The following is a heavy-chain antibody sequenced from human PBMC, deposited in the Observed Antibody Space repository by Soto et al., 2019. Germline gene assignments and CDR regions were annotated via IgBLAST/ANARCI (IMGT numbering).Heavy chain of an antibody. CDR2: INHSGST. D-gene: IGHD3-10*01. Sequence: SETLSLTCAVYGGPFSGYYWSWIRQPPGKGLEWIGEINHSGSTNYNPSLKSRVTISVDTSKNQFSLKLSSVTAADTAVYYCARCSGSGTSPDAFDIWGQGTMVTVSS. V-gene: IGHV4-34*01. CDR1: GGPFSGYY. J-gene: IGHJ3*02. CDR3: ARCSGSGTSPDAFDI.